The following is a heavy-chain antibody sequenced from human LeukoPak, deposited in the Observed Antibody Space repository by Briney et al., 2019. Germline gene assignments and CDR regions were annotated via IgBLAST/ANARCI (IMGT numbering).Heavy chain of an antibody. Sequence: GGSLRLSCAASGFTFSSYAMHWVRQAPGKGLEWVAVISYDGSNKYYADSVKGRFTISRDNSKNTLYLQMNSLRAEDTAIYYCAREDDWNYEDYWGQGTLVTVSS. D-gene: IGHD1-7*01. CDR3: AREDDWNYEDY. CDR1: GFTFSSYA. V-gene: IGHV3-30-3*01. J-gene: IGHJ4*02. CDR2: ISYDGSNK.